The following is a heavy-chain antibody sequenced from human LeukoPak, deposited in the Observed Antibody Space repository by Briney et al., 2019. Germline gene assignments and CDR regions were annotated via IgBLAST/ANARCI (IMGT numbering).Heavy chain of an antibody. CDR1: GYTFTGYY. CDR2: INPNSGGT. Sequence: GASVKVSCNASGYTFTGYYIHWVRQAPGQGLEWMGWINPNSGGTNYAQKPQGRVTMTTDTSTSTAYMELRSLRSDDTAVYYCARRWIAGGWGFDYWGQGTLVTVSS. V-gene: IGHV1-2*02. J-gene: IGHJ4*02. D-gene: IGHD6-13*01. CDR3: ARRWIAGGWGFDY.